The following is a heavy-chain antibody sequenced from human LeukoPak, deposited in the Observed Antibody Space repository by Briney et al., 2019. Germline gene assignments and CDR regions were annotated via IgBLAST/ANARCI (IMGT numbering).Heavy chain of an antibody. Sequence: GGSLRLSCAASGFTFSTSSMSWVRPAPGEGRGWVANIKQEGSETNYGDSVKGRITISRDNAKNSLYLQMNSLRAEDTAVYYCARPRVPDSWGQGTLVTVSS. CDR1: GFTFSTSS. V-gene: IGHV3-7*01. CDR2: IKQEGSET. CDR3: ARPRVPDS. J-gene: IGHJ4*02.